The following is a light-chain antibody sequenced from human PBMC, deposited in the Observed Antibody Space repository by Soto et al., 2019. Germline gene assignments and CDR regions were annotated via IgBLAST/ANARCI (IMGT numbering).Light chain of an antibody. Sequence: DIQMTQSPSTLSASVGDRVTITCRASQSIKNWLAWYQQKPGEAPKLLIYKASTLESGVPSRFSGSGSGTEFTLTISCLQTDDVATYYCQQYNSYSQFTFGTGNKVDIK. CDR3: QQYNSYSQFT. CDR2: KAS. CDR1: QSIKNW. J-gene: IGKJ3*01. V-gene: IGKV1-5*03.